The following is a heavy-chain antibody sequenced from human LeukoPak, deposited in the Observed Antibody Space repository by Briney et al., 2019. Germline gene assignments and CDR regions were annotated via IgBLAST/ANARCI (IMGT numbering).Heavy chain of an antibody. CDR2: IYYSGST. V-gene: IGHV4-59*01. D-gene: IGHD6-19*01. J-gene: IGHJ4*02. CDR1: GDSIGSYY. CDR3: AREQYSSGWYLGGIDY. Sequence: SETLSLTCTVSGDSIGSYYWSWIRQPPGKGLEWIGYIYYSGSTNYNPSLKSRVTISVDTSKNQFSLKLSSVTAADTAVYYCAREQYSSGWYLGGIDYWGQGTLVTVCS.